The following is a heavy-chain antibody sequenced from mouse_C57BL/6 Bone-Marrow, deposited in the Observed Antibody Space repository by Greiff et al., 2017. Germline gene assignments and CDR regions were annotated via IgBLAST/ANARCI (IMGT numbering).Heavy chain of an antibody. CDR1: GYSFTGYY. CDR3: ANRYYGRSYWYFDV. J-gene: IGHJ1*03. D-gene: IGHD1-1*01. CDR2: INPSTGGT. V-gene: IGHV1-42*01. Sequence: EVQLQQSGPELVKPGASVKISCKASGYSFTGYYMNWVKQSPEKSLEWIGEINPSTGGTTYNQKFKAKATLTVDKSSSTAYMQLKSLTSEDSAVYYCANRYYGRSYWYFDVWGTGTTVTVSS.